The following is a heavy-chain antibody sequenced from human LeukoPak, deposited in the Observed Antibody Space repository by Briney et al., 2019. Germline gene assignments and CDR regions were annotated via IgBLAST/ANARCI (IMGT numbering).Heavy chain of an antibody. CDR1: GGSFSGYY. CDR3: ARGPYTYTRYRGFDY. V-gene: IGHV4-34*01. Sequence: PSETLSLTCAVYGGSFSGYYWSWIRQPPGKGLEWIGEINHSGSTNYNPSLKSRVTISVDTSKNQFSLKPSSVTAADTAVYYCARGPYTYTRYRGFDYWGQGTLVTVSS. D-gene: IGHD3-10*01. J-gene: IGHJ4*02. CDR2: INHSGST.